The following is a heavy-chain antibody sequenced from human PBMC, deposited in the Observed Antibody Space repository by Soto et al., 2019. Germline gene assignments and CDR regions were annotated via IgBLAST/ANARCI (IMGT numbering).Heavy chain of an antibody. CDR2: INHSGST. D-gene: IGHD5-12*01. Sequence: SETLSLTCAVYGGSFSGYYWSWIRQPPGKGLEWIGEINHSGSTNYNPSLKSRVTISVDTSKNQFSLKLSSVTAADTAVYYCGRGLRWLNYYYYGMDVWGQGTTVTVSS. CDR1: GGSFSGYY. V-gene: IGHV4-34*01. J-gene: IGHJ6*02. CDR3: GRGLRWLNYYYYGMDV.